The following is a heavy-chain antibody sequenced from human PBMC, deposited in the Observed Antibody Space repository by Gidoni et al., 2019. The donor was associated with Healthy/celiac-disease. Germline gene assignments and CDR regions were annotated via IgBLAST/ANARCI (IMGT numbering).Heavy chain of an antibody. CDR2: IYYSGST. J-gene: IGHJ5*02. V-gene: IGHV4-39*01. CDR3: ASPGGPPP. CDR1: GGSISSSTYY. Sequence: QLQLQESGPGLVKPSETLSLTCTVSGGSISSSTYYWGWIRQPPGKGLVWIGSIYYSGSTYYTPSLKSRSTIAVDTSKTQFPLKLSSVTAADTAVYYCASPGGPPPWGQGTQVTVS.